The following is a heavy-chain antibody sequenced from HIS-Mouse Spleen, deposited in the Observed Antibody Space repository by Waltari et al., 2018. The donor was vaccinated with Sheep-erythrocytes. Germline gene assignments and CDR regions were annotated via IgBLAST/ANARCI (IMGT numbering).Heavy chain of an antibody. CDR1: GFTFSSYS. CDR3: ARVASGATFDY. V-gene: IGHV3-21*01. J-gene: IGHJ4*02. Sequence: EVQLVESVGGLVKPGGSLRLSCAASGFTFSSYSMNWVRQGPGKGREGVSSISSSSSYIYYADSVKGRFTISRDNAKNSLYLQMNSLRAEDTAVYYCARVASGATFDYWGQGTLVTVSS. CDR2: ISSSSSYI. D-gene: IGHD1-26*01.